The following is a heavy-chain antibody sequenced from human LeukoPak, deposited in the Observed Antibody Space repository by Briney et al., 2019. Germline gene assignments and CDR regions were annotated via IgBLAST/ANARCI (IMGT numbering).Heavy chain of an antibody. D-gene: IGHD1-1*01. CDR1: GGSITTTSFS. CDR2: ISSSGEA. Sequence: SETLSLTCAVSGGSITTTSFSWAWIRQPPGQDLEWIATISSSGEAYYHPSLMSRVTISVDTSKNQFSLTLSSVTAADTAVYCARQPGGTAAFDLWGQGTLVTVSS. J-gene: IGHJ3*01. V-gene: IGHV4-39*01. CDR3: ARQPGGTAAFDL.